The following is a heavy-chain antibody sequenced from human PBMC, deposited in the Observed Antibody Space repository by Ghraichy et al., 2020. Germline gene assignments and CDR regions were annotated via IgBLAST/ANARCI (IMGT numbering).Heavy chain of an antibody. CDR2: INAGNGNT. D-gene: IGHD6-6*01. Sequence: ASVKVSCKASGYTFTSYAMHWVRQAPGQRLEWMGWINAGNGNTKYSQKFQGRVTITRDTSASTAYMELSSLRSEDTAVYYCASGIAARFDQHNYGMDVWGQGTTVTVSS. CDR3: ASGIAARFDQHNYGMDV. J-gene: IGHJ6*02. V-gene: IGHV1-3*01. CDR1: GYTFTSYA.